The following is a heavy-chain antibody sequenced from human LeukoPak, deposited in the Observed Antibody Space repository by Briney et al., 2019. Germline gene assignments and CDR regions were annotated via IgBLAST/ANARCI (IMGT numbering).Heavy chain of an antibody. Sequence: GGSLRLSCAASGFTFSSHSMNWVRQAPGKGLEWVSYISSSSSTMYYADSVKGRFTISRDNAKNSLYLQMNSLRAEDTAVYYCARGAYYYEDWGQGTLVTVSS. CDR2: ISSSSSTM. CDR3: ARGAYYYED. D-gene: IGHD3-22*01. V-gene: IGHV3-48*01. J-gene: IGHJ4*02. CDR1: GFTFSSHS.